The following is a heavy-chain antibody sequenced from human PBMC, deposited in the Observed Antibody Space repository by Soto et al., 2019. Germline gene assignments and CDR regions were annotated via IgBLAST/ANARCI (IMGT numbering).Heavy chain of an antibody. CDR1: GFTFSSYW. D-gene: IGHD2-15*01. CDR3: ARDQETAVAGDAFDI. Sequence: GGSLRLSCAASGFTFSSYWMSWVRQAPGKGLEWVANIKQDGSEKYYVDSVKGRFTISRDNAKNSLYLQMNSLRAEDTAVYYGARDQETAVAGDAFDIWGQGTMVTVSS. V-gene: IGHV3-7*03. J-gene: IGHJ3*02. CDR2: IKQDGSEK.